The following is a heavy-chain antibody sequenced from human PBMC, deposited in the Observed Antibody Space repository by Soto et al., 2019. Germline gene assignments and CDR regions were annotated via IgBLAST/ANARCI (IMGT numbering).Heavy chain of an antibody. CDR1: GFTFSSYA. J-gene: IGHJ4*02. V-gene: IGHV3-30-3*01. Sequence: GGSLRLSCAASGFTFSSYAMHWVRQAPGKGLEWVAVISYDGSNKYYADSVKGRFTISRDNSKNTLYLQMNSLGAEDTVVYYWAREVAAVGWYYFDYWGQGXLVTVYS. D-gene: IGHD6-13*01. CDR2: ISYDGSNK. CDR3: AREVAAVGWYYFDY.